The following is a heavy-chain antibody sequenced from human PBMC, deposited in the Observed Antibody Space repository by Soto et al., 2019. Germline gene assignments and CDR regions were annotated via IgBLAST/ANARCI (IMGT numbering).Heavy chain of an antibody. J-gene: IGHJ5*02. CDR3: ARVRGNQLLGWFDP. CDR1: GGSISSGGYY. Sequence: QVQLQESGPGLVKPSQTLSLTCTVSGGSISSGGYYWSWIRQHPGKGLEWIGYIYHSGTTYYNPSLESRVTISVDTSTNQFSLKLTSVTAADTAVYDCARVRGNQLLGWFDPWGQGTLVTVSS. V-gene: IGHV4-31*03. CDR2: IYHSGTT. D-gene: IGHD2-2*01.